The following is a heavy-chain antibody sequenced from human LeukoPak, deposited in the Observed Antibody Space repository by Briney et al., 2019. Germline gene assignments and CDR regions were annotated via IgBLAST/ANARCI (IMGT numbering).Heavy chain of an antibody. CDR2: MNPNSGNT. V-gene: IGHV1-8*01. Sequence: ASVTVSFKASGYTFTSYDINWVRQATGQGLEKMGWMNPNSGNTDYAQKFQGRVIMTRNTSLSTAYMELSSLRSEDTAVYYCAREQYYYGSGSYTAGSDYSYYYGMDVWGQGTTVTVSS. J-gene: IGHJ6*02. CDR1: GYTFTSYD. D-gene: IGHD3-10*01. CDR3: AREQYYYGSGSYTAGSDYSYYYGMDV.